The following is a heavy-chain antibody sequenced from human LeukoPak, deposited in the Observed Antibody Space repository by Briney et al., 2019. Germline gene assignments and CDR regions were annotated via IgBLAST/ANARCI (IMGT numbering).Heavy chain of an antibody. J-gene: IGHJ4*02. V-gene: IGHV4-34*01. D-gene: IGHD4-17*01. Sequence: SETLSLTCAVYGGSFSGYYWSWIRQPPGKGLEWIGEINHSGSTNYNPSLKSRVTISVDRSKNQFSLKLSSVTAADTAVYYCAREGGDYGDYVLDYWGQGTLVTVSS. CDR2: INHSGST. CDR3: AREGGDYGDYVLDY. CDR1: GGSFSGYY.